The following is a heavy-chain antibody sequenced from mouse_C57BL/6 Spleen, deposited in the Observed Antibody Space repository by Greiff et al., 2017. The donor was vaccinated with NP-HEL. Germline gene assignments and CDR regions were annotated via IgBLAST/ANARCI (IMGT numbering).Heavy chain of an antibody. V-gene: IGHV5-12*01. D-gene: IGHD2-4*01. CDR2: ISNGGGST. CDR1: GFTFSDYY. Sequence: EVKLVESGGGLVQPGGSLKLSCAASGFTFSDYYMYWVRQTPEKRLAWVAYISNGGGSTYYPDTVKGRFTISRDNAKNTLYLQMSRLKSEDTAMYYCARVYYDYDVAWFAYWGQGTLVTVSA. CDR3: ARVYYDYDVAWFAY. J-gene: IGHJ3*01.